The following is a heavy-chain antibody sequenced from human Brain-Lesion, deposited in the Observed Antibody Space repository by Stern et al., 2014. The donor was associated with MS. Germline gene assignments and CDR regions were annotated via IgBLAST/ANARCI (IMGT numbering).Heavy chain of an antibody. D-gene: IGHD6-19*01. CDR1: GGSIGSSSYY. V-gene: IGHV4-39*02. J-gene: IGHJ4*02. CDR2: IFYTGST. CDR3: ARGAGVFDS. Sequence: QVQLQESGPGLVKPSETLSLTCTVSGGSIGSSSYYWGWIRQPPGKGLEWIGNIFYTGSTFYDPSLKSRVTISVDTSNTHFSLSLNSVTAADTAVYYCARGAGVFDSWGQGTLVTVSP.